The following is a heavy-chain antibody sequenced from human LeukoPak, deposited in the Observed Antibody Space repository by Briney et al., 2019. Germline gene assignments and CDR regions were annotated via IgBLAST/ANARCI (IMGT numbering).Heavy chain of an antibody. V-gene: IGHV3-23*01. J-gene: IGHJ3*01. D-gene: IGHD3-22*01. CDR2: ISGSGGSP. Sequence: PGGSLRLSCAASGFTFSSYAMSWVRQAPGKGLEWVSAISGSGGSPYYADSAKGRFTISRDNSKNTLYLQMNTLRAEDTAVYYCAKDKTYYYDSSGQDYWGQGTMVTVSS. CDR3: AKDKTYYYDSSGQDY. CDR1: GFTFSSYA.